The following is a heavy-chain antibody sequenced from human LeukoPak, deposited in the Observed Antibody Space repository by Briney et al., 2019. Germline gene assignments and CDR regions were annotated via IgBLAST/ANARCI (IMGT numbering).Heavy chain of an antibody. Sequence: GASVKVSCKASGYTFSSYGISWVRQAPGQGLEWMGWISAYNGNTNYAQKFQGRVTMTTDTSTSTTYMEVRSLRSDDTAVYYCGRHGHDFWSGQNWFDPWGQGTLVTVSS. CDR2: ISAYNGNT. J-gene: IGHJ5*02. CDR3: GRHGHDFWSGQNWFDP. CDR1: GYTFSSYG. V-gene: IGHV1-18*01. D-gene: IGHD3-3*01.